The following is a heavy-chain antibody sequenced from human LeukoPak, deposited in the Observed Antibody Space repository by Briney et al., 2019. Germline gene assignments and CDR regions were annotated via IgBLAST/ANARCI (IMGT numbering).Heavy chain of an antibody. J-gene: IGHJ4*02. D-gene: IGHD2-2*01. CDR3: ARVSRTRANDY. CDR2: INPNSGDT. Sequence: ASVKVSCKTSGYTFTGYYIHWVRQAPGQGLEWMGWINPNSGDTNYAQKFQGRVSMTGDTSISTAYMELSRLRSDDTAVYYCARVSRTRANDYWGQGTLVTVSS. CDR1: GYTFTGYY. V-gene: IGHV1-2*02.